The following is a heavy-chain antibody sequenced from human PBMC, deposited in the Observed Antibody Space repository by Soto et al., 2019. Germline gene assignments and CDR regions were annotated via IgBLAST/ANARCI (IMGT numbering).Heavy chain of an antibody. CDR2: INHVGGT. D-gene: IGHD1-26*01. V-gene: IGHV4-34*01. CDR1: GGFLSESY. Sequence: PSETLSLTCAVYGGFLSESYWTWIRQPPGKGLEWIGEINHVGGTNYNPSLESRVTISVDTSKNQFSLKLSSVTAADTAVYFCARGELGGTTYFDYWGQGTLVTVSS. CDR3: ARGELGGTTYFDY. J-gene: IGHJ4*02.